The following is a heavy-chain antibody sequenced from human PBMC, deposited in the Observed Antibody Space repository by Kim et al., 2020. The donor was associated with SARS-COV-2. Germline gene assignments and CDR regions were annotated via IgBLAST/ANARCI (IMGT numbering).Heavy chain of an antibody. CDR3: ARPDEPETITIFGVVIPNEYFQH. CDR2: INAGNGNT. Sequence: ASVKVACKASGYTFTSYAMHWVRQAPGQRLEWMGWINAGNGNTKYSQKFQGRVTITRDTSASTAYMELSSLRSEDTAVYYCARPDEPETITIFGVVIPNEYFQHWGQGTLVTVSS. V-gene: IGHV1-3*01. CDR1: GYTFTSYA. J-gene: IGHJ1*01. D-gene: IGHD3-3*01.